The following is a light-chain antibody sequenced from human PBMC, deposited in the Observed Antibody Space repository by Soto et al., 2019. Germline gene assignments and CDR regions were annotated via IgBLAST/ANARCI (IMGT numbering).Light chain of an antibody. J-gene: IGLJ2*01. CDR2: DVS. CDR3: SSFSWTSTLVV. Sequence: QSVLTQPASVSGSPGQSLTISCTGTSSDVGDYDYVSWYQQHPGKAPKLIIYDVSSRPSGISNRFSGSKSGDTASLTISGLQGEDEADYFCSSFSWTSTLVVFGGGTKVTVL. CDR1: SSDVGDYDY. V-gene: IGLV2-14*03.